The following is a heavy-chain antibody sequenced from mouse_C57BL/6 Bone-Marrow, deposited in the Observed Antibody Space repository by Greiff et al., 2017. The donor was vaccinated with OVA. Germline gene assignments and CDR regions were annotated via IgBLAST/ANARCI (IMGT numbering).Heavy chain of an antibody. CDR1: GYTFTSYW. V-gene: IGHV1-72*01. J-gene: IGHJ4*01. CDR2: IDPNSGGT. CDR3: ARGLRGTWYAMDY. Sequence: VQRVESGAELVKPGASVKLSCKASGYTFTSYWMHWVKQRPGRGLEWIGRIDPNSGGTKYNEKFKSKATLTVDKPSSTAYMQLSSLTSEDSAVYYCARGLRGTWYAMDYWGQGTSVTVSS. D-gene: IGHD2-4*01.